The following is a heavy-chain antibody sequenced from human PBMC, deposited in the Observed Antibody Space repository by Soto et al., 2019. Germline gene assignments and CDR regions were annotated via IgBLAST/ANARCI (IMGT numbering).Heavy chain of an antibody. CDR3: ARGRTRYYFDY. Sequence: SETLSLTWTVSGGSISSSFWSWVRQPPGKGLEWCGYIYDSGNTNYNPSLKSRVSISIDTSKNQFSLRLSSVTAADTAVYYCARGRTRYYFDYWGQGTLVTVS. J-gene: IGHJ4*02. CDR2: IYDSGNT. CDR1: GGSISSSF. V-gene: IGHV4-59*01.